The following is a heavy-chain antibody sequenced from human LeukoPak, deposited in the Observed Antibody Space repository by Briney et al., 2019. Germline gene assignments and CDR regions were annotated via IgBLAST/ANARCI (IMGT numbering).Heavy chain of an antibody. CDR2: IFTSGST. J-gene: IGHJ3*02. V-gene: IGHV4-4*07. D-gene: IGHD4-11*01. Sequence: SETLSLTCAVSGGSINNYYWSWIRQPAGKGLEWIGRIFTSGSTNYNASLKSRVTMSVDTSKNQFSLKLRSMTAADTAVYYCARAPVTVKDSFDIWGQGAMVTVSS. CDR3: ARAPVTVKDSFDI. CDR1: GGSINNYY.